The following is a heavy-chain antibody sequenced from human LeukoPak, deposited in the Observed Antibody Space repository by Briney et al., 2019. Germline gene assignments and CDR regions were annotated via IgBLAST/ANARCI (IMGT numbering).Heavy chain of an antibody. CDR1: GGTFSSYA. Sequence: GASVKVSCKASGGTFSSYAISWVRQAPGQGLEWMGGIIPIFGTANYAQKFQGRVTITADESTSTVYVELSSLRHEDTAVYYCARGWYSGSGSGRYYYHYMDVWGKGTTVTISS. CDR2: IIPIFGTA. CDR3: ARGWYSGSGSGRYYYHYMDV. J-gene: IGHJ6*03. D-gene: IGHD3-10*01. V-gene: IGHV1-69*13.